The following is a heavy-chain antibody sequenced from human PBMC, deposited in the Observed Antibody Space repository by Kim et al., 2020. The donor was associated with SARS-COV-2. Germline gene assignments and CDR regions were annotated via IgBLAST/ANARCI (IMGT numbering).Heavy chain of an antibody. D-gene: IGHD3-10*01. CDR3: ARDRLWFGEDGMDV. CDR2: IYYSGST. CDR1: GGSISSYY. V-gene: IGHV4-59*13. Sequence: SETLSLTCTVSGGSISSYYWSWIRQPPGKGLEWIGYIYYSGSTNYNPSLKSRVTISVDTSKNQFSLKLSSVTAADTAVYYCARDRLWFGEDGMDVWGQGTTVTVSS. J-gene: IGHJ6*02.